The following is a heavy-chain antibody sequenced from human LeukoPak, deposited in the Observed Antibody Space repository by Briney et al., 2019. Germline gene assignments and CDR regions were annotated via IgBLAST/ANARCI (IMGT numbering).Heavy chain of an antibody. Sequence: SETLSLTCAVYGGSFSGYYWSWIRQPPGTGLEWIGEINHSGSTNYNPSLKTRVTISVDTSKNQFSLKLSSVTAADTAGYYCASLIVGATSQDYWGQGTLVTVSS. CDR1: GGSFSGYY. D-gene: IGHD1-26*01. V-gene: IGHV4-34*01. CDR3: ASLIVGATSQDY. CDR2: INHSGST. J-gene: IGHJ4*02.